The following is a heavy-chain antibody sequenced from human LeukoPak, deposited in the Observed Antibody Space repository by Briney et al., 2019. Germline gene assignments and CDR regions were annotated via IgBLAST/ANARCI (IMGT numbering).Heavy chain of an antibody. V-gene: IGHV3-23*01. Sequence: GGSLRLSCAASGSAFNTYSMSWVRQAPGKGLEWASVIGDDGTTTFYADSVKGRFTISRDNSKNMVYLQMNGLRADDTAVYYCANRNYYGSGSYDDWGQGTLVTVSS. D-gene: IGHD3-10*01. CDR3: ANRNYYGSGSYDD. J-gene: IGHJ4*02. CDR2: IGDDGTTT. CDR1: GSAFNTYS.